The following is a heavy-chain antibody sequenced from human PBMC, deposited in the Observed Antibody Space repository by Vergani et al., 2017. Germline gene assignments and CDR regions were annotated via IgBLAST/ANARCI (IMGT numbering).Heavy chain of an antibody. Sequence: EVQVVESGGGLVQPGGSLRLSCAASGFIFSDHYMDWVRQAPGKGLEWVGRIRNKANDYTPQYAASVKGRFTISRDDSKGYLHLQMNSLQTEDTALYYCVRVKGSNWNDHLYDIWGQGTVVTVSS. D-gene: IGHD1-1*01. CDR1: GFIFSDHY. CDR2: IRNKANDYTP. CDR3: VRVKGSNWNDHLYDI. J-gene: IGHJ3*02. V-gene: IGHV3-72*01.